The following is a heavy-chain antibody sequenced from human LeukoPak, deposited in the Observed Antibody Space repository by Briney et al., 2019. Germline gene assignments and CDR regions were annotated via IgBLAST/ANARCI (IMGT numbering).Heavy chain of an antibody. J-gene: IGHJ6*02. CDR3: ARDRRYYDTSGTVYYDAMDV. CDR2: ISYSGST. D-gene: IGHD3-22*01. V-gene: IGHV4-59*01. CDR1: GGSMSSYY. Sequence: SETLSLTCIVSGGSMSSYYWSWIRQPPGKGLECIGYISYSGSTNYNPSLKSRVTISVDMSKSHFSLKLSSVTAADTAVYYCARDRRYYDTSGTVYYDAMDVWGQGTTVTVSS.